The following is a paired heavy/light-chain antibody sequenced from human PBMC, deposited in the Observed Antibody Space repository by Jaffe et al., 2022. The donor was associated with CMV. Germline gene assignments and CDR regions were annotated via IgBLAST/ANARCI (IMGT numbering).Heavy chain of an antibody. CDR3: ARDSAATPPSVYYYYGMDV. D-gene: IGHD6-13*01. CDR2: IIPIFGTA. V-gene: IGHV1-69*01. Sequence: QVQLVQSGAEVKKPGSSVKVSCKASGGTFSSYAISWVRQAPGQGLEWMGGIIPIFGTANYAQKFQGRVTITADESTSTAYMELSSLRSEDTAVYYCARDSAATPPSVYYYYGMDVWGQGTTVTVSS. J-gene: IGHJ6*02. CDR1: GGTFSSYA.
Light chain of an antibody. CDR2: SNN. CDR3: AAWDDSLNGLYV. CDR1: SSNIGSNT. Sequence: QSVLTQPPSASGTPGQRVTISCSGSSSNIGSNTVNWYQQLPGTAPKLLIYSNNQRPSGVPDRFSGSKSGTSASLAISGLQSEDEADYYCAAWDDSLNGLYVFGTGTKVTVL. V-gene: IGLV1-44*01. J-gene: IGLJ1*01.